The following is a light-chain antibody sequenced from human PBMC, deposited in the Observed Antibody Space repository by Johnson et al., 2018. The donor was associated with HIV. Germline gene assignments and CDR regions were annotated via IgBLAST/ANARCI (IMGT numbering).Light chain of an antibody. CDR3: GTWDSRLRNV. J-gene: IGLJ1*01. CDR1: NSNIGNNY. Sequence: QSVLTQPPSVSAAPGQKVTISCSGSNSNIGNNYVSWYQQLPGTAPKLLIYDNNKRPSGIPDRFSGSKSGTSATLGITGLQTGDEADYYCGTWDSRLRNVFGTGTKVTVL. CDR2: DNN. V-gene: IGLV1-51*01.